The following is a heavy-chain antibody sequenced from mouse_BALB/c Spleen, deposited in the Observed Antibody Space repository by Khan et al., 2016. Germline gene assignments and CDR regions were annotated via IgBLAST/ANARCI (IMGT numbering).Heavy chain of an antibody. CDR1: GYTFTDYA. CDR2: ISTYYGDT. J-gene: IGHJ4*01. CDR3: AREGLNYDYAMDY. V-gene: IGHV1S137*01. D-gene: IGHD2-1*01. Sequence: QVQLQQSGAELVRPGVSVKISCKGSGYTFTDYAMHWVKQSHAKNLEWIGVISTYYGDTSYNQKFEGKATMTVDKSSSTAYMELASLTSEDSAIDYCAREGLNYDYAMDYWGQGTSVTVSS.